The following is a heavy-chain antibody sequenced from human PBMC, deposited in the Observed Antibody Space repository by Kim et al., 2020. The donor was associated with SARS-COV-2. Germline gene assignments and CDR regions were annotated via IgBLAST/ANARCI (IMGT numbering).Heavy chain of an antibody. D-gene: IGHD6-19*01. CDR2: ISWNSGSI. Sequence: GGSLRLSCAASGFTFDDYAMHWVRQAPGKGLEWVSGISWNSGSIGYADSVKGRFTISRDNAKNSLYLQMNSLRAEDTALYYCAKLSSGWYDDAFDICGQG. CDR3: AKLSSGWYDDAFDI. V-gene: IGHV3-9*01. CDR1: GFTFDDYA. J-gene: IGHJ3*02.